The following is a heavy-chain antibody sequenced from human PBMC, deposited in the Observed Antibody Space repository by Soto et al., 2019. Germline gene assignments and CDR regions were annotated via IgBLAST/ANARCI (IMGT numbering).Heavy chain of an antibody. CDR2: IYYSGST. V-gene: IGHV4-39*01. Sequence: SETLSLTCTVSGGSISSSSYYWGWIRQPPGKGLEWIGSIYYSGSTYYNPSLKSRVTISVDTSKNQFSLKLSSVTAADTAVYYCASSLNQDIVVVVAAALGIRDVFDIWGQGTMVTVSS. J-gene: IGHJ3*02. D-gene: IGHD2-15*01. CDR3: ASSLNQDIVVVVAAALGIRDVFDI. CDR1: GGSISSSSYY.